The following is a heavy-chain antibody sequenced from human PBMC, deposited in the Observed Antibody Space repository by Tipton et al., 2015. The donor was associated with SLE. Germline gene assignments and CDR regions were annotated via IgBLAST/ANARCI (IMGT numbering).Heavy chain of an antibody. D-gene: IGHD3-10*01. CDR3: ARDFGITMVRTTSNSYYYFMDV. Sequence: QLVQSGAEVKKPGSSVKVSCKASGGTFSSYTISWVRQAPGQGLEWMGRIIPILGIANYAQKFQGRVTITADKSTSTAYLELSSLRSEDTAVYYCARDFGITMVRTTSNSYYYFMDVWGKGTTVTVSS. CDR2: IIPILGIA. J-gene: IGHJ6*03. CDR1: GGTFSSYT. V-gene: IGHV1-69*09.